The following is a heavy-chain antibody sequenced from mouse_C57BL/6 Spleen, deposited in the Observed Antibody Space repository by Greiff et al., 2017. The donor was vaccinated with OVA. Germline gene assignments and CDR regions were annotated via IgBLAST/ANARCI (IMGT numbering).Heavy chain of an antibody. CDR1: GYTFTSYW. J-gene: IGHJ4*01. Sequence: QVQLQQPGAELVRPGTSVKLSCKASGYTFTSYWMHWVKQRPGQGLEWIGVIDPSDSYPNYNQKFKGKATLTVDTSSSTAYMQLSSLTSEDSAVYYCARSYYYGSSSFLYAMDYWGQGTSVTVSS. V-gene: IGHV1-59*01. D-gene: IGHD1-1*01. CDR2: IDPSDSYP. CDR3: ARSYYYGSSSFLYAMDY.